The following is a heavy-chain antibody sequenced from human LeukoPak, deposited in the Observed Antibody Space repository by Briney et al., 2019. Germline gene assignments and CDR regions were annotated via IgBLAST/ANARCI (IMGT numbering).Heavy chain of an antibody. V-gene: IGHV3-30*03. D-gene: IGHD6-13*01. CDR1: GFSFISYG. Sequence: GGSLRLSCAASGFSFISYGMHWVRQAPGKGLEWVGVISDDGRSKDYADSVKGRFTISRDNSKDTLYLQMNSLRAEDTAVYYCARVQSVAAAWFDPWGQGTLVSVSS. J-gene: IGHJ5*02. CDR3: ARVQSVAAAWFDP. CDR2: ISDDGRSK.